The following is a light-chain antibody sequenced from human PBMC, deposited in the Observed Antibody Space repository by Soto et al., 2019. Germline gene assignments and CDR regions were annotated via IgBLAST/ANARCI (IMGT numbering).Light chain of an antibody. CDR3: QKYNSAPWT. V-gene: IGKV1-27*01. CDR2: AAS. J-gene: IGKJ1*01. Sequence: DFPMTQSPSSLSASVGDRVTITCRASQGISNYLAWYQQKPGKVPKLLIYAASTLQSGVPSRFSGSGSGTDFSLTISSLQPEDVATYHCQKYNSAPWTFGQGTKVEIK. CDR1: QGISNY.